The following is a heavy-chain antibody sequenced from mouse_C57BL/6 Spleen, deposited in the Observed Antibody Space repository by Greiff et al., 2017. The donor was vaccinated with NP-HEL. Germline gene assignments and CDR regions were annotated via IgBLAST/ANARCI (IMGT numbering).Heavy chain of an antibody. V-gene: IGHV1-7*01. CDR1: GYTFTSYW. CDR3: ARSDYGSSSYFDV. D-gene: IGHD1-1*01. CDR2: INPSSGYT. Sequence: QVHVKQSGAELAKPGASVKLSCKASGYTFTSYWMHWVKQRPGQGLEWIGYINPSSGYTKYNQKFKDKATLTADKSSSTAYMQLSSLTYEDSAVYYCARSDYGSSSYFDVWGTGTTVTVSS. J-gene: IGHJ1*03.